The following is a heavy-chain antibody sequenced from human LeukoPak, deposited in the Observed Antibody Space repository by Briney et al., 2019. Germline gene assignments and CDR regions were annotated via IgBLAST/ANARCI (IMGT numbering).Heavy chain of an antibody. J-gene: IGHJ4*02. D-gene: IGHD2-2*01. CDR1: GFPVSINS. Sequence: GGSLRLSCTVSGFPVSINSMSWVRQAPGKGLEWVANIHQDGTEKYYVDSVKGRFTISRDNAKNSLYLQMNSLRAEDTAVYYCARDRGSNNYFDQWGQGTLVTVSS. CDR3: ARDRGSNNYFDQ. V-gene: IGHV3-7*03. CDR2: IHQDGTEK.